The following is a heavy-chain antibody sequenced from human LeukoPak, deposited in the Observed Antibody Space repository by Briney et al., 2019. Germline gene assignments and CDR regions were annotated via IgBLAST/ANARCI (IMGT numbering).Heavy chain of an antibody. CDR1: GGTFSSYA. CDR3: ARDLGCSSSRCENNWFDP. V-gene: IGHV1-69*05. J-gene: IGHJ5*02. CDR2: IIPIFGTA. D-gene: IGHD2-2*01. Sequence: GASVKVSCKASGGTFSSYAISWVRQAPGQGLEWMGGIIPIFGTANYAQKFQGRVTITTDESTSTAYMELSSLRTEDTATYSCARDLGCSSSRCENNWFDPWGQGTLVTVST.